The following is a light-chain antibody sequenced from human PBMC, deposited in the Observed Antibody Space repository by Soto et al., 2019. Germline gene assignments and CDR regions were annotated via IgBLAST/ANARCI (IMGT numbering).Light chain of an antibody. J-gene: IGKJ2*01. V-gene: IGKV3-20*01. CDR1: QSVSSSY. CDR3: QQYGSSPLYT. Sequence: EIVLTQSPGTLSLSPGERATLSCRASQSVSSSYLAWYQQKPGQAPRLLIYGASSRATGIPDRFSGSGSRRDFTLTISRLEPEDFAVYYCQQYGSSPLYTFGQGTKLEIK. CDR2: GAS.